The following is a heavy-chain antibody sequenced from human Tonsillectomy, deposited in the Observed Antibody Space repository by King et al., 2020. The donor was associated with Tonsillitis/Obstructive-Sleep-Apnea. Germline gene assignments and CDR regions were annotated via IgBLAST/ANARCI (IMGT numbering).Heavy chain of an antibody. CDR3: ARFVPLGYDILTGREEFDP. CDR2: IYYSGST. Sequence: QLQESGPGLVKPSETLSLTCTVSGGSISSSSYYWGWIRQPPGKGLEWIGSIYYSGSTYYNPSLKSRVTISVDTSTNQFSLKLSSVTAADTAVYYCARFVPLGYDILTGREEFDPWGQGTLVTVSS. V-gene: IGHV4-39*01. J-gene: IGHJ5*02. D-gene: IGHD3-9*01. CDR1: GGSISSSSYY.